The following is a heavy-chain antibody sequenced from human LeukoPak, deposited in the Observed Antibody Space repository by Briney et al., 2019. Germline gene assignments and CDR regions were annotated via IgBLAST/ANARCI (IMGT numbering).Heavy chain of an antibody. CDR3: AAVDYHDSSARDY. J-gene: IGHJ4*02. CDR1: GFTFTSSA. Sequence: GASVKVSCKASGFTFTSSAMQWVRQARGQRLEWIGWIVVGSGNTNYAQKFQERVTITRDMSTSTAYMELSSLRSEDTAVYYCAAVDYHDSSARDYWGQGTLVTVSS. CDR2: IVVGSGNT. V-gene: IGHV1-58*02. D-gene: IGHD3-22*01.